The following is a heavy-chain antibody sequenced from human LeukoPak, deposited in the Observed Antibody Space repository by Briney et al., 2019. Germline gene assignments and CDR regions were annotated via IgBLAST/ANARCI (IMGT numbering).Heavy chain of an antibody. J-gene: IGHJ4*02. V-gene: IGHV3-23*01. Sequence: ETLSLTCAVYGGSFSGYYWSWVRQAPGKGLEWVSAISGSGGSTYYADSVKGRFTISRDNSKNTLYLQMNSLRAEDTAVYYCAKDPPGWGQGTLVTVSS. CDR1: GGSFSGYY. CDR3: AKDPPG. CDR2: ISGSGGST.